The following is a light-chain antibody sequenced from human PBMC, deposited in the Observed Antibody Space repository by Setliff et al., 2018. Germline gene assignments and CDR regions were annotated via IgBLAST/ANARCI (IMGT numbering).Light chain of an antibody. V-gene: IGLV2-14*03. CDR3: FSYASSGSYV. J-gene: IGLJ1*01. CDR2: DVS. Sequence: LTQPASVSGSPGQSVTISCTGSSSDVGGYDYVSWYQHHPGRAPKFMIYDVSNRPSGVSNRFSGSKSGNTASLTISGLQAEGEADYYCFSYASSGSYVFGTGTKVTVL. CDR1: SSDVGGYDY.